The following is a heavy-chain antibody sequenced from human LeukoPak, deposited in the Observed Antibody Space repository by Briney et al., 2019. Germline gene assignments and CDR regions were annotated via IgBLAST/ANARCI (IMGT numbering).Heavy chain of an antibody. CDR3: ARDLDCSGGSCYPGSHGMDV. D-gene: IGHD2-15*01. CDR2: INGGGSRT. J-gene: IGHJ6*02. CDR1: GFTFRSYA. V-gene: IGHV3-23*01. Sequence: GGSLRLSCAASGFTFRSYAMSWVRQAPGKGLEWVSAINGGGSRTYYADSVKGRLTISRDNSKNTLYLQMNSLRAEDTAVYYCARDLDCSGGSCYPGSHGMDVWGQGTTVTVSS.